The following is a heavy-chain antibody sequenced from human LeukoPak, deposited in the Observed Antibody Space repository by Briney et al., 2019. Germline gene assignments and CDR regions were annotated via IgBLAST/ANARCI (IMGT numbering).Heavy chain of an antibody. Sequence: GGSLRLSCAASGFIFSTYNMNWVRQAPGKGLQWVSYISSSSSTIYYADSVKGRFTISRDNAKNSLYLQINILRAEDTALYYCARGSPRIAAAGPLDYWGQGTLVTVPS. CDR3: ARGSPRIAAAGPLDY. D-gene: IGHD6-13*01. CDR2: ISSSSSTI. V-gene: IGHV3-48*01. J-gene: IGHJ4*02. CDR1: GFIFSTYN.